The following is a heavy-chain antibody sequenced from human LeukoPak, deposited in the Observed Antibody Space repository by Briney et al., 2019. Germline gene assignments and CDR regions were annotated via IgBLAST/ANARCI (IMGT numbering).Heavy chain of an antibody. CDR1: GGSISSYY. J-gene: IGHJ5*02. V-gene: IGHV4-59*08. CDR3: ARRDRWFDP. Sequence: SETLPLTCTVSGGSISSYYWSWIRQPPGKGLEWIGYIYYSGSTNYNPSLKSRVTISVDTSKNQFSLKLSSVTAADTAVYYCARRDRWFDPWGQGTLVTVSS. CDR2: IYYSGST.